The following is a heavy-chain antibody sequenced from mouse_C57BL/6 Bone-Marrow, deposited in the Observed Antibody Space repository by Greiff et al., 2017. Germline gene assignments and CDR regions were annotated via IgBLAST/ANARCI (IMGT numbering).Heavy chain of an antibody. CDR2: IYPRSGNT. Sequence: ESGAELARPGASVKLSCKASGYTFTSYGISWVKQRTGQGLEWIGEIYPRSGNTYYNEKFKGKATLTADKSSSTAYMELRSLTSEDSAVYFCARWRLGRAWFAYWGQGTLVTVSA. D-gene: IGHD4-1*01. CDR3: ARWRLGRAWFAY. J-gene: IGHJ3*01. CDR1: GYTFTSYG. V-gene: IGHV1-81*01.